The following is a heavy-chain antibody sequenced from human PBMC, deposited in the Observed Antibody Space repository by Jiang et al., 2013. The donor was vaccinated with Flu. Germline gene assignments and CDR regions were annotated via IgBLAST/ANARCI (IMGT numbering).Heavy chain of an antibody. D-gene: IGHD1-1*01. Sequence: GPGLVKPSQTLSLTCTVSGGSINNGDYYWSWIRQPPGKGLEWIGYIYNTGSFYYNPSLKSRVTISLDTSTNQFSLNLTSVTAADGAMYYCARSKYTPNWFGPWGQGTLVTVSS. CDR1: GGSINNGDYY. V-gene: IGHV4-30-4*01. CDR2: IYNTGSF. J-gene: IGHJ5*02. CDR3: ARSKYTPNWFGP.